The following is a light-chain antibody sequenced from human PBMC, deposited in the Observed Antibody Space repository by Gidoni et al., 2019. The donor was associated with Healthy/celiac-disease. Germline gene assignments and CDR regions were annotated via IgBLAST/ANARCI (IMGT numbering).Light chain of an antibody. CDR2: AAS. CDR3: QQSYSTPYT. CDR1: QSISSY. V-gene: IGKV1-39*01. Sequence: DIQMTQSPSSLSASVGDRVTITCRESQSISSYLTWYQQKTGKAPKLLIYAASSLQSGVPSRLSGSGYGTDFTLTISSLQPEDFATYYCQQSYSTPYTCGQGTKLEIK. J-gene: IGKJ2*01.